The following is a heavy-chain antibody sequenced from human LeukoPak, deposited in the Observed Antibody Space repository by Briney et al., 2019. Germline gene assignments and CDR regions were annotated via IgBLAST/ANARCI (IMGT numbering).Heavy chain of an antibody. CDR2: TSYDGSNK. Sequence: PGRSLRLSCAASGFTFSSYGMHWVRQAPGKGLEWVAVTSYDGSNKYYADSVKGRFTISRDNSKNTLYLQMNSLRAEDTAVYYCAKDRAVVVVIATLDYWGQGTLVTVSS. CDR3: AKDRAVVVVIATLDY. V-gene: IGHV3-30*18. D-gene: IGHD2-21*01. J-gene: IGHJ4*02. CDR1: GFTFSSYG.